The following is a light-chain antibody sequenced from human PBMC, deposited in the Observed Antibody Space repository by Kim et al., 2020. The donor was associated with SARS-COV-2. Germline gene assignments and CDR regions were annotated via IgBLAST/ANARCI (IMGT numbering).Light chain of an antibody. CDR3: QQRSNWLGT. V-gene: IGKV3-11*01. CDR1: QTVSGY. J-gene: IGKJ4*01. CDR2: NAS. Sequence: EIVLTQSPGTLSLSPGERATLSCRASQTVSGYLAWYQQKPGQAPRLLIYNASTRATGIPARFSGSGSGTVFTLTISSLEPEDFAVYYCQQRSNWLGTFGGGTKVDIK.